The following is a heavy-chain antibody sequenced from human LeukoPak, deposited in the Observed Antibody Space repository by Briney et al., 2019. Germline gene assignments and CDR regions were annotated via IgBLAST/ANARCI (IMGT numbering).Heavy chain of an antibody. J-gene: IGHJ6*03. CDR2: INPNSGGT. CDR3: ARDTPDIVVVPANYYYYMDV. CDR1: GDTFTGYY. D-gene: IGHD2-2*01. V-gene: IGHV1-2*02. Sequence: ASVKVSCKASGDTFTGYYMHWVRQAPGQGLEWMGWINPNSGGTKYAQKFQGRVTMTRDTSISTAYMELSRLRSDDTAVYYCARDTPDIVVVPANYYYYMDVWGKGTTVTVSS.